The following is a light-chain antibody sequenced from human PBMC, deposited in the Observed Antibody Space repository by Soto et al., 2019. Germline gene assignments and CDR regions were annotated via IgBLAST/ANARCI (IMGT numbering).Light chain of an antibody. CDR2: VNSDGSH. CDR3: QTWGTGARV. CDR1: SALSSYT. J-gene: IGLJ3*02. V-gene: IGLV4-69*01. Sequence: QPVLTQSPSASASLGASVKLTCSLNSALSSYTIAWHQQQPGKGPRFLMKVNSDGSHIKGDVIPDRFSGSSSGAERYLTISSLQSEDEGDYFCQTWGTGARVFGGGTKLTVL.